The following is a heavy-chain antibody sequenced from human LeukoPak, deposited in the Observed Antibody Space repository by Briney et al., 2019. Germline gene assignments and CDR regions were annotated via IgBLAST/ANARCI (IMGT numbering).Heavy chain of an antibody. Sequence: PGGSLRLSCAASGFIFSTYTMNWVRQAPGKGLEWISYISSSSSTIYYADSVKGRFTISRDDAQNSLYLQMNSLRADDTAVYYCAKDILAAGLFFDYWGQGILVTVSS. D-gene: IGHD6-13*01. CDR3: AKDILAAGLFFDY. CDR1: GFIFSTYT. J-gene: IGHJ4*02. V-gene: IGHV3-48*04. CDR2: ISSSSSTI.